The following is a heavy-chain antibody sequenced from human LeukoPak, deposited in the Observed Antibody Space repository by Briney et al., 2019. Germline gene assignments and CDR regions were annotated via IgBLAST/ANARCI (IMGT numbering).Heavy chain of an antibody. Sequence: SETLSLTCTVSGGSISSYYWSWIRQPPGKGLEWIGYIYYSGSTNYNPSLKSRVTISVDTSKNQFSLKLSSVTAADTAVYYCAREGYYDSSGYRGAFDIWGQGTMVTVSS. CDR1: GGSISSYY. CDR2: IYYSGST. V-gene: IGHV4-59*01. J-gene: IGHJ3*02. D-gene: IGHD3-22*01. CDR3: AREGYYDSSGYRGAFDI.